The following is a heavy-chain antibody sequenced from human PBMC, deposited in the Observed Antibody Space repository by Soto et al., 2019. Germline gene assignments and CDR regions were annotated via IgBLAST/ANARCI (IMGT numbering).Heavy chain of an antibody. CDR3: AREYDILTGYRLDY. D-gene: IGHD3-9*01. CDR2: ISYDGSNK. V-gene: IGHV3-30-3*01. J-gene: IGHJ4*02. CDR1: GFTFSSYA. Sequence: WGSLRLSCAASGFTFSSYAIHWFRHAPVKGLEWVAVISYDGSNKYYADSVKGRFTISRDNSKNTLYLQMNSLRAEDTAVYYCAREYDILTGYRLDYWGQGTLVT.